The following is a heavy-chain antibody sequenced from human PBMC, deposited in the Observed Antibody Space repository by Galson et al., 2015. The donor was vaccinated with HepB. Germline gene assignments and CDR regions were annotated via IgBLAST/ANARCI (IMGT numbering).Heavy chain of an antibody. CDR2: TYYRTKWYN. J-gene: IGHJ6*02. Sequence: CAISGDSVSSDSAAWTWIRQSPSRGLEWLGRTYYRTKWYNDYAVSVKSRITINPDTSKNQFSLHLNSVTPEDTAVYYCAREDIFMVRGVIYDYYGMDVWGQGTTVTVS. D-gene: IGHD3-10*01. CDR1: GDSVSSDSAA. V-gene: IGHV6-1*01. CDR3: AREDIFMVRGVIYDYYGMDV.